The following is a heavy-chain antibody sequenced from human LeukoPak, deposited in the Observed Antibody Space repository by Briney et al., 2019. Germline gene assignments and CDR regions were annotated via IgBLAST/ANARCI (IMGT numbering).Heavy chain of an antibody. D-gene: IGHD5-18*01. CDR1: GGSISSYY. Sequence: SETLSLTCTVSGGSISSYYWSWIRQPPGKGLEWIGYIYYSGSTNYNPSLKSRVTISVDTSKNQFSLKLSSVTAADTAVYYCARQGAGYSYGPLGGFDYWGQGTLVTVSS. CDR2: IYYSGST. J-gene: IGHJ4*02. V-gene: IGHV4-59*08. CDR3: ARQGAGYSYGPLGGFDY.